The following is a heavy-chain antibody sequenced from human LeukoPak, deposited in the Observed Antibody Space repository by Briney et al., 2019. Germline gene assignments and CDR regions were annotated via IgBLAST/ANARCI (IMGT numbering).Heavy chain of an antibody. J-gene: IGHJ4*02. CDR2: ISYDGSDK. V-gene: IGHV3-30*04. D-gene: IGHD3-10*01. CDR1: GFTFSSYA. CDR3: AKDDHYGSGSFPTDY. Sequence: GGSLRLSCAASGFTFSSYAMHWVRRAPGKGLEWVAVISYDGSDKYYADSVKGRFTISRDNSRNTLYLQMNSLRAEDTAVYYCAKDDHYGSGSFPTDYWGQGTLVTVAS.